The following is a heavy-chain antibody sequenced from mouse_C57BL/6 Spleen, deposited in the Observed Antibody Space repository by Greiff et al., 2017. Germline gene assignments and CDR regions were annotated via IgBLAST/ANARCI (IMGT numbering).Heavy chain of an antibody. V-gene: IGHV1-47*01. CDR2: FHPYNDDT. J-gene: IGHJ1*03. CDR3: AMRVTTGYFDV. Sequence: QVHVKQSGAELVKPGASVKMSCKASGYTFTTYPIEWMKQNHGKSLEWIGNFHPYNDDTKYNEKFKGKATLTVEKSSSTVYLELSRLTSDDSAVYYCAMRVTTGYFDVWGTGTTVTVSS. D-gene: IGHD2-12*01. CDR1: GYTFTTYP.